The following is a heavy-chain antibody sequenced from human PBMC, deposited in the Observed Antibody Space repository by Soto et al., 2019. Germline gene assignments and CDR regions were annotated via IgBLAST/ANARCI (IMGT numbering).Heavy chain of an antibody. Sequence: VGSLRLSCAVSGFTFSNSWMSWVRQTPGKGLEWVANINQDGSEKYYVDSVKGRFTISRDNAKNSLYLQMNRLRAEDTAVNYRARELIVGPAEYFQHWGQGTLVTVSS. CDR3: ARELIVGPAEYFQH. V-gene: IGHV3-7*01. D-gene: IGHD1-26*01. CDR1: GFTFSNSW. CDR2: INQDGSEK. J-gene: IGHJ1*01.